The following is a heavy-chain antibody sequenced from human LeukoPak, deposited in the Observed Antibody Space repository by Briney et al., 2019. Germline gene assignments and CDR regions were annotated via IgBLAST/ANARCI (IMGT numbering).Heavy chain of an antibody. J-gene: IGHJ6*03. D-gene: IGHD5-24*01. CDR1: GYSFTSYW. V-gene: IGHV5-51*01. Sequence: GESLKISCKGSGYSFTSYWIGWVRQMPGKGLEWMGIIYPGDSDTRYSPSFQGQVTISADKSISTAYLQWSSLKASDTAMYYCARRVAEMATIKNYYYMDVWGKGTTVTVSS. CDR3: ARRVAEMATIKNYYYMDV. CDR2: IYPGDSDT.